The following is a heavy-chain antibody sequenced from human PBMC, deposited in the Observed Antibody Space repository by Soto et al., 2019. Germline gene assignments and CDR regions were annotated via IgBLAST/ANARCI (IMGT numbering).Heavy chain of an antibody. V-gene: IGHV1-69*01. CDR3: ARDLWYSGSLYRRFDP. CDR2: IIPIFGTA. Sequence: QVQLVQSGAEVKKPGSSVKVSCKASGGTFSSYAISWVRQAPGQGLEWMGGIIPIFGTANYAQKFQGRVTITADECTSTAYMELSSLRSEAAAVYYCARDLWYSGSLYRRFDPWGQGTLVTVSS. CDR1: GGTFSSYA. J-gene: IGHJ5*02. D-gene: IGHD1-26*01.